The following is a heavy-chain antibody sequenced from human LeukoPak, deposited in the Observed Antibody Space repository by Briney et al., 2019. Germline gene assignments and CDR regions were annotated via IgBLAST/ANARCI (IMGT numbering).Heavy chain of an antibody. CDR1: GGSISIYY. J-gene: IGHJ3*02. CDR3: ARHGYYGSGSYSAFDI. Sequence: PSETLSLTCTVSGGSISIYYWSWIRQPPGKGLEWMGYIYYSGTTNYNPSLKSRVTISVDTSKNQFSLKLSSVTATDTAMYYCARHGYYGSGSYSAFDIWGQGTMVTVSS. CDR2: IYYSGTT. D-gene: IGHD3-10*01. V-gene: IGHV4-59*08.